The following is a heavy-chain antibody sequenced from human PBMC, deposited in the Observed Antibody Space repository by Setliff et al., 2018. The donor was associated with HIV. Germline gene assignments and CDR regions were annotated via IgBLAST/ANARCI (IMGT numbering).Heavy chain of an antibody. Sequence: GGSLRLSCAASGSTFSNYWMSWVRQAPGKGPEWVANIKQDGSEKYYVESVKGRFTISRDNAKNSLYLQMNSLRGEDTALYYCARVMVRGVEYYVDVWGKGTTVTVS. CDR1: GSTFSNYW. CDR3: ARVMVRGVEYYVDV. J-gene: IGHJ6*03. D-gene: IGHD3-10*01. V-gene: IGHV3-7*03. CDR2: IKQDGSEK.